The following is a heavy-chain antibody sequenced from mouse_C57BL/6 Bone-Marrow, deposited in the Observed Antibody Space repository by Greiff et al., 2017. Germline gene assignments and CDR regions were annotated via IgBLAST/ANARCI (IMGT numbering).Heavy chain of an antibody. D-gene: IGHD1-1*01. J-gene: IGHJ2*01. V-gene: IGHV1-19*01. Sequence: EVQLLQSGPVLVKPGASVKMSCKASGYTFTDYYMNWVKQSHGKSLEWIGVINPYNGGTSYNQKFKGKATLTVDKSSSTAYMELNSLTYEDSAVYYCARSDYYGSSHFDYWGQGTTLTVSS. CDR3: ARSDYYGSSHFDY. CDR1: GYTFTDYY. CDR2: INPYNGGT.